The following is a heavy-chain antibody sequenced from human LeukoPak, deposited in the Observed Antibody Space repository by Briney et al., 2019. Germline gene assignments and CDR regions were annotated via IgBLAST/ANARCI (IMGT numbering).Heavy chain of an antibody. Sequence: GGSLRLSCAASGFTFSSYEMNWVRQAPGKGLEWVSYISSSGRTKYYADSVKGRFTISRDIAKTSLYLQMNSLRAEDTAIYYCARDMEPDAFDIWGQGTMVTVSS. J-gene: IGHJ3*02. CDR1: GFTFSSYE. V-gene: IGHV3-48*03. CDR3: ARDMEPDAFDI. CDR2: ISSSGRTK. D-gene: IGHD1-1*01.